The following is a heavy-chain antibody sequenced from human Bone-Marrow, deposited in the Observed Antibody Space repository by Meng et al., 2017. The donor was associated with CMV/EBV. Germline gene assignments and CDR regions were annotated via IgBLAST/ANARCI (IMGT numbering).Heavy chain of an antibody. CDR1: GFTFSNYW. J-gene: IGHJ4*02. CDR2: INEDGRIT. Sequence: QLWESGGGLVQPGGSLGLSCRDSGFTFSNYWMHWVRQVPGEGLVWVSRINEDGRITSYADSVKGRFTISRDNARNTLYLQMNSLRADDSAVYYCARDLSGSRDYWGRGTLVTVSS. V-gene: IGHV3-74*01. D-gene: IGHD1-26*01. CDR3: ARDLSGSRDY.